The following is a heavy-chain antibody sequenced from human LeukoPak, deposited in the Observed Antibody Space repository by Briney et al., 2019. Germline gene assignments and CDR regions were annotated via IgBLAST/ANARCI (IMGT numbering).Heavy chain of an antibody. CDR2: IYYSGST. CDR1: GGSISSYY. J-gene: IGHJ4*02. V-gene: IGHV4-59*01. CDR3: ARGGPSYGDYGY. Sequence: PSETLSLTCTVSGGSISSYYWSWIRQPPGKGLEWIGYIYYSGSTNYNPSLKSRVTISVDTSKNQFSLKLSSVTAADTAVYYCARGGPSYGDYGYWGQGTLVTASS. D-gene: IGHD4-17*01.